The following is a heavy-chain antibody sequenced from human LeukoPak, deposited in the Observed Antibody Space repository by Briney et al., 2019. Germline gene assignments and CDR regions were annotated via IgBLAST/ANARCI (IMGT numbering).Heavy chain of an antibody. D-gene: IGHD2-2*01. J-gene: IGHJ4*02. Sequence: GASVKLSCKASGYTFTNYYMHWVRQAPGQGLEWMGIINPSRGSTSYAQKFQGKFQGRVTMTRDTSTSTVYMELSSLKSEDTAVYYCARDLPRRYQPLELRGYFDSWGQGTLVTVSS. V-gene: IGHV1-46*01. CDR2: INPSRGST. CDR1: GYTFTNYY. CDR3: ARDLPRRYQPLELRGYFDS.